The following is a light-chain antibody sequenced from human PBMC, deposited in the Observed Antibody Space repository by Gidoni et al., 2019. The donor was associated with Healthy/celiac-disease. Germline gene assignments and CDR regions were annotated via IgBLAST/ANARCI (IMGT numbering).Light chain of an antibody. CDR3: QQYNNWPPCT. CDR1: QSVSSN. Sequence: ELVMTQSPATLSVSPGERATLSCRASQSVSSNLAWYQQKPGQAPRLLIYGASPRATGIPARFSCSGSGTEFPLTISSLQSEDFAVYYCQQYNNWPPCTFGQGTRLEIK. V-gene: IGKV3-15*01. J-gene: IGKJ5*01. CDR2: GAS.